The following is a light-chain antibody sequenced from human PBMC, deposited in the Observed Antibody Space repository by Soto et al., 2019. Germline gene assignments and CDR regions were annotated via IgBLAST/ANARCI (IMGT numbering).Light chain of an antibody. CDR3: QQYGVSPRT. V-gene: IGKV3-20*01. CDR2: GTS. Sequence: EIVMTQSPATVSVSPGERATLSCRASQSVSSNLAWYQQKPGQAPRLLIYGTSRRATGIPDRFSGSGSGTDFTLTIARLEPEDFAVYYCQQYGVSPRTFGQGTRLEI. CDR1: QSVSSN. J-gene: IGKJ5*01.